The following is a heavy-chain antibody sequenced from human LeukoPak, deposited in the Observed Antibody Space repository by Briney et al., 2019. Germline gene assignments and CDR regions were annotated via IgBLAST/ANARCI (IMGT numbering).Heavy chain of an antibody. D-gene: IGHD6-19*01. J-gene: IGHJ6*04. CDR1: GFTFSSYG. Sequence: GRSLRLSCAASGFTFSSYGMHWVRQAPGKGLEWVAVIWYDGSNKYYADSVKGRFTISRDNSKNTLYLQMNSLRAEDTAVYYCARDEGYSSGFALYYYYYYGMDVWGKGTTVTVSS. V-gene: IGHV3-33*01. CDR3: ARDEGYSSGFALYYYYYYGMDV. CDR2: IWYDGSNK.